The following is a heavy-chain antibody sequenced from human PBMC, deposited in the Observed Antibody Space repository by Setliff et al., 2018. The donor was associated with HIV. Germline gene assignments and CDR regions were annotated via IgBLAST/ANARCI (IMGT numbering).Heavy chain of an antibody. CDR3: ARRTIWGDAFDI. Sequence: SETLSLTCNVSGYSISSGFYWGWIRQPPGRGLEWIGNIFHSGNTDQNPSLKSRVTMSVETSENQFSLRLNSVTAADTAVYYCARRTIWGDAFDIWGRGTMVTVSS. D-gene: IGHD3-16*01. CDR1: GYSISSGFY. V-gene: IGHV4-38-2*02. CDR2: IFHSGNT. J-gene: IGHJ3*02.